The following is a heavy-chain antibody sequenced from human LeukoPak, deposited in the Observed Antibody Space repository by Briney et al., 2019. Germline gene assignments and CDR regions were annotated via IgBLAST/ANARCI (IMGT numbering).Heavy chain of an antibody. D-gene: IGHD5-12*01. Sequence: PGGSLRLSCAASGFTFSSYSMTWVRQAPGKGLEWVSYTSSSSSTIYYADSVKGRFTISRDNAKNSLYLQMNSLRDEDTAVYYCARERGYSGYACDFWGQGTLVTVSS. V-gene: IGHV3-48*02. CDR2: TSSSSSTI. CDR3: ARERGYSGYACDF. J-gene: IGHJ4*02. CDR1: GFTFSSYS.